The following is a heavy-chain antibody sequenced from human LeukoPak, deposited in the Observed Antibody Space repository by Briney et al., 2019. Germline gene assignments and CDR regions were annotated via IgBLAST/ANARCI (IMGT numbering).Heavy chain of an antibody. D-gene: IGHD3-3*01. CDR1: GFTFSSYA. CDR2: ISGSGGST. CDR3: AKDLSPPYDFWSGYYPSFDY. V-gene: IGHV3-23*01. J-gene: IGHJ4*02. Sequence: GGSLRLSCAASGFTFSSYAMSWVRQAPGKGLEWVSAISGSGGSTYYADSVKGRFTISRDNSKNTLYLQMNSLRAEDTAVYYCAKDLSPPYDFWSGYYPSFDYWGQGTLVTVSS.